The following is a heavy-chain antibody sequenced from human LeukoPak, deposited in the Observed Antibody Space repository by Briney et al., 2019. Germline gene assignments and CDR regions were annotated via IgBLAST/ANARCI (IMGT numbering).Heavy chain of an antibody. CDR2: IFHSGNT. D-gene: IGHD7-27*01. J-gene: IGHJ4*02. V-gene: IGHV4-4*02. CDR3: ARAPRSWGFDY. CDR1: GDSISSSYW. Sequence: SETLSLTCAVSGDSISSSYWWSWVRQPPGKGLEWIGEIFHSGNTNYNPPLKSRVTISVDKSKNQFSLKLSSVTAADTAVYYCARAPRSWGFDYWGQGTLVTVSS.